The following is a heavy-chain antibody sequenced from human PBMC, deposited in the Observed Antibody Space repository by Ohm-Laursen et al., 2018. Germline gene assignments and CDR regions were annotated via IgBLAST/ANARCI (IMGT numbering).Heavy chain of an antibody. CDR2: INHSGST. CDR3: ARGPRSFPLRYSGSDDRAHFFGY. V-gene: IGHV4-34*01. CDR1: GGSLSGYY. D-gene: IGHD5-12*01. J-gene: IGHJ4*02. Sequence: GTLSLICAVYGGSLSGYYWSWIRQPPGKGLEWIGDINHSGSTNYSPSLKSRVTISLDSSKNQFSLKLSAVTAADTAVYYCARGPRSFPLRYSGSDDRAHFFGYWGQGTLVTVSS.